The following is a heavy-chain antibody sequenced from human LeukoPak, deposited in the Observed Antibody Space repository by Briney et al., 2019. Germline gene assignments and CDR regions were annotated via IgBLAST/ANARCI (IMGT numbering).Heavy chain of an antibody. J-gene: IGHJ5*02. CDR2: IYYRGST. CDR1: GGSISSGANY. D-gene: IGHD4-17*01. CDR3: AKARDYEVGFDP. Sequence: SQTLSLTCTVSGGSISSGANYWSWIRQHPGKGLEWIGYIYYRGSTYYSLSLKSRVTISLDTSKNQFSLNLDSVTAADTAVYYCAKARDYEVGFDPWGQGTLVTVSS. V-gene: IGHV4-31*03.